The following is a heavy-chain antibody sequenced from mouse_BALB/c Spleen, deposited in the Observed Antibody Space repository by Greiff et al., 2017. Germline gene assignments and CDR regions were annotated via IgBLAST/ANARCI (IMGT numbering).Heavy chain of an antibody. CDR1: GYTFTDYN. V-gene: IGHV1-18*01. Sequence: VQLKESGPELVKPGASVKISCKASGYTFTDYNMDWVKQSHGKSLEWIGDINPNNGGTNYNQKFKGKATLTVDKSSSTAYMELRSLTSEDTAVYYCASLYGDYYYYFDYWGQGTTLTVSS. D-gene: IGHD2-3*01. J-gene: IGHJ2*01. CDR3: ASLYGDYYYYFDY. CDR2: INPNNGGT.